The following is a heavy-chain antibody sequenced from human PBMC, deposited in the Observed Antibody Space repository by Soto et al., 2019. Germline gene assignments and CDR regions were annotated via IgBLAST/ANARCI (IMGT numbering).Heavy chain of an antibody. CDR2: IKQDGSEK. V-gene: IGHV3-7*01. Sequence: GGSLRLSCAASGFTFSSYWMSWVRQAPGKGLEWVANIKQDGSEKYYVDSVKGRFTISRDNAKNSLYLQMNSLRAEDTAVYYCARDLFMGPDIFDCNSTSCYFKGWFDPWGQRTLVTVSS. CDR1: GFTFSSYW. J-gene: IGHJ5*02. D-gene: IGHD2-2*01. CDR3: ARDLFMGPDIFDCNSTSCYFKGWFDP.